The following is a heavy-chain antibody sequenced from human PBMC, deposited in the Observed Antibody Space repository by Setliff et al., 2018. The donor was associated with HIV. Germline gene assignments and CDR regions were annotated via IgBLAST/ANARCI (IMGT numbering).Heavy chain of an antibody. CDR1: GFTFRDYN. J-gene: IGHJ6*03. Sequence: GGSLRLSCAASGFTFRDYNMSWRRQAPGKGLEWLGFIRCKDYGGAPAYAASVEDRLSIARDDSKGIAYLQMDSLKTEDTAVYYCDRVSNKFWGYYQNKNMDVWGKGTTVTVSS. V-gene: IGHV3-49*03. CDR2: IRCKDYGGAP. D-gene: IGHD1-26*01. CDR3: DRVSNKFWGYYQNKNMDV.